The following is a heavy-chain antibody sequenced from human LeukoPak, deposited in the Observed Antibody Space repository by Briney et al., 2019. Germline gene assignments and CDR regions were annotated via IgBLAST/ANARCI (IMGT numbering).Heavy chain of an antibody. D-gene: IGHD3-10*01. CDR1: GGSISSYY. CDR2: IYYSGGT. Sequence: SETLSLTCTVSGGSISSYYWSWIRQPPGKGLEWIGYIYYSGGTNYNPSLKSRVTISVDTSKNQFSLKLSSVTAADTAVYYCAREYGGFGELVAFDIWGQGTMVTVSS. V-gene: IGHV4-59*01. J-gene: IGHJ3*02. CDR3: AREYGGFGELVAFDI.